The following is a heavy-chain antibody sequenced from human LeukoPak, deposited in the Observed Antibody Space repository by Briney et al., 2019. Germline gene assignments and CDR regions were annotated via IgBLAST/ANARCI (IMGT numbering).Heavy chain of an antibody. Sequence: SVKVSCRASDYTFASYDISWVRQAPGQGLEWMGWISASNAKTNYAQKFQGRVTMTTDTSTSTAYMELRSLRSDDTAVYYCTREGQSYYYGSGSYAFDYWGQGTLVTVSS. V-gene: IGHV1-18*01. CDR1: DYTFASYD. CDR2: ISASNAKT. J-gene: IGHJ4*02. D-gene: IGHD3-10*01. CDR3: TREGQSYYYGSGSYAFDY.